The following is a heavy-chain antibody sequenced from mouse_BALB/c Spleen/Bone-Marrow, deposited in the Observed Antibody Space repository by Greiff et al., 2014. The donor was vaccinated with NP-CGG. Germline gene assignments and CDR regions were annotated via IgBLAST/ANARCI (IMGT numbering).Heavy chain of an antibody. CDR1: GFAFSSYD. Sequence: EVKVVESGGGLVKPGGSLKLSCAASGFAFSSYDMSWVRQTPEKRLEWVAYISSGGGSTYYPDTVKGRFTIPRDNAKNTLYLQMSSLKSEDTAMYYCARHRYYFDYWGQGTTLTVSS. CDR3: ARHRYYFDY. J-gene: IGHJ2*01. CDR2: ISSGGGST. V-gene: IGHV5-12-1*01.